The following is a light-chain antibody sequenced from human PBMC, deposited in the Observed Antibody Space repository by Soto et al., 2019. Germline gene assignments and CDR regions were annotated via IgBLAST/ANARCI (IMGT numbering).Light chain of an antibody. CDR1: QSISTW. J-gene: IGKJ1*01. CDR3: QQYNSYPWT. CDR2: KAS. V-gene: IGKV1-5*03. Sequence: DIQMTQSPSTLSASIEDRVTITCRASQSISTWLAWYQQKPGKAPKLLIYKASSLQTGVPSRFSGSGSGTEFTLTISSLQADDFATYYCQQYNSYPWTFGQGTKVEIK.